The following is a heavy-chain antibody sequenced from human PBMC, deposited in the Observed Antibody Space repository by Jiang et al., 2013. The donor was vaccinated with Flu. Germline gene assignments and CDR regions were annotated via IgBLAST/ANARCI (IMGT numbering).Heavy chain of an antibody. J-gene: IGHJ4*02. CDR2: IYYSGST. D-gene: IGHD6-19*01. V-gene: IGHV4-59*08. Sequence: LLKPSETLSLTCAVYGGSFSGYYWSWIRQPPGKGLEWIGYIYYSGSTNYNPSLKSRVTISVDTSKNQFSLKLSSVTAADTAVYYCARQEYSSGRPFDYWGQGTLVTVSS. CDR1: GGSFSGYY. CDR3: ARQEYSSGRPFDY.